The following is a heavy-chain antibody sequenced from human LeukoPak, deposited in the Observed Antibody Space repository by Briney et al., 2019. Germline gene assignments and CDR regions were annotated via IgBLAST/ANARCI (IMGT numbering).Heavy chain of an antibody. Sequence: SETLSLTCTVSGGSISIYYWSWIRQPAGKGLEWIGHIYTSGSTNYNPSLKSRVTMSVDTSKNQFSLKLSSVTAADTAVYYCARGPPDCSSTSCYAFDAFDIWGQGTMVTVSS. CDR2: IYTSGST. CDR1: GGSISIYY. D-gene: IGHD2-2*01. J-gene: IGHJ3*02. V-gene: IGHV4-4*07. CDR3: ARGPPDCSSTSCYAFDAFDI.